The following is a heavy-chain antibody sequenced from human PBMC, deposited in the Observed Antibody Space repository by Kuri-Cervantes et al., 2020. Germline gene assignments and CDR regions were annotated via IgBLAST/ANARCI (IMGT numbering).Heavy chain of an antibody. J-gene: IGHJ6*03. CDR1: GYTFTSYY. CDR3: ARDRRRGFGERSYSYYYYMDV. Sequence: ASVKVSCKASGYTFTSYYMHWVRQAPGQGLEWMGIINPSGGSTSYAQKFQGRVTITTDESTSTAYMELSSLRSEDTAVYYCARDRRRGFGERSYSYYYYMDVWGKGTTVTVSS. V-gene: IGHV1-46*01. D-gene: IGHD3-10*01. CDR2: INPSGGST.